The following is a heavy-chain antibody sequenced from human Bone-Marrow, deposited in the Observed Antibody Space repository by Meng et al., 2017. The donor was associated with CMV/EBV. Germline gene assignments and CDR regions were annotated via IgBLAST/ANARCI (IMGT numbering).Heavy chain of an antibody. V-gene: IGHV3-30*04. Sequence: GESLKISCAASGFTFSSYAMHWVRQAPGKGLEWVAVISYDGSNKYYADSVKGRFTISRDNSKNTLYLQMNSLRAEDTAVYYCARDFAHYDFWKSDAFDIWGQATMVTVSS. CDR2: ISYDGSNK. CDR1: GFTFSSYA. CDR3: ARDFAHYDFWKSDAFDI. D-gene: IGHD3-3*01. J-gene: IGHJ3*02.